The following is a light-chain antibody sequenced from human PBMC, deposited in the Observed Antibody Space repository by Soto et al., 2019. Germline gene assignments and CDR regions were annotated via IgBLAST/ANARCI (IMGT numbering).Light chain of an antibody. CDR1: QDVGHY. J-gene: IGKJ4*01. CDR2: DTS. CDR3: QQRSNWPQLT. V-gene: IGKV3-11*01. Sequence: EIVLTQSPATLSASPGESAALSCRASQDVGHYVAWYRQIPGQAPRLLIYDTSNRAAGIPDGFRGSGSGTDFTLTISSLEHEDFAVYYCQQRSNWPQLTFGGGTKVEIK.